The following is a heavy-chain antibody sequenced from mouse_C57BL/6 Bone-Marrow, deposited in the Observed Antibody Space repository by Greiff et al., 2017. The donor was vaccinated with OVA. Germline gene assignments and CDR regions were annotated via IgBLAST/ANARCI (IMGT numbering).Heavy chain of an antibody. J-gene: IGHJ4*01. CDR3: VREGVITTVVAPYYYAMDY. CDR2: IRSKSSNYAT. V-gene: IGHV10-3*01. D-gene: IGHD1-1*01. Sequence: EVMLVESGGGLVQPKGSLKLSCAASGFTFNTYAMHWVRQAPGKGLEWVARIRSKSSNYATYYADSVKDRFTISRDDSQSMLYLQMNNLKTEDTAMYYCVREGVITTVVAPYYYAMDYWGQGTSVTVSS. CDR1: GFTFNTYA.